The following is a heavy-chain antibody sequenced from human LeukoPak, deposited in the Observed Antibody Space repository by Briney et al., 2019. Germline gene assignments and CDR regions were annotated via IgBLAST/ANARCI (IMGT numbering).Heavy chain of an antibody. J-gene: IGHJ5*02. D-gene: IGHD3-3*01. CDR1: GGSISSYY. CDR2: IYYSGST. CDR3: ARSVATILVEVGFDP. Sequence: PSETLSLTCTVSGGSISSYYWSWIRQPPGKGLEWIGYIYYSGSTNYNPSLKSRVTISVDTSKNQFSLKLSSVTAADTAVYYCARSVATILVEVGFDPWGQGTLVTVSS. V-gene: IGHV4-59*01.